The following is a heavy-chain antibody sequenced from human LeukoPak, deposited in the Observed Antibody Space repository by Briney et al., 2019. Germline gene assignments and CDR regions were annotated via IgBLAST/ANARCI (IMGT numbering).Heavy chain of an antibody. V-gene: IGHV4-39*01. Sequence: SETLSLTCAVSGGSISSSSYYGGWIRQSPGKGLEWIGTMSNSGSTYYNPSLKSRVTISGDTAKNQFSLKLSSVTAADTAVYYCARRSHAAAGRGIDYWGQRTLVTVSS. CDR1: GGSISSSSYY. J-gene: IGHJ4*02. CDR2: MSNSGST. CDR3: ARRSHAAAGRGIDY. D-gene: IGHD6-13*01.